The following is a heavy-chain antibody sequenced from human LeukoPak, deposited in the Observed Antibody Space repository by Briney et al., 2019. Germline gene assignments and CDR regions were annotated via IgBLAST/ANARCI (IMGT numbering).Heavy chain of an antibody. D-gene: IGHD4-17*01. CDR2: IYYSGST. CDR3: ARHPVTTFYYYGMDV. CDR1: GGSISSGGYY. J-gene: IGHJ6*02. V-gene: IGHV4-31*03. Sequence: SETLSLTCTVSGGSISSGGYYWSWIRQHPGKGLEWIGYIYYSGSTNYNPSLKSRVTIPVDTSKNQFSLKLSSVTAADTAVYYCARHPVTTFYYYGMDVWGQGTTVTVSS.